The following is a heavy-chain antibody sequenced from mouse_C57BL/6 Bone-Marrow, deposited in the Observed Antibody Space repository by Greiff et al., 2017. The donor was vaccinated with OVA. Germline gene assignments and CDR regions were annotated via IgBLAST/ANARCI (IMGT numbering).Heavy chain of an antibody. Sequence: QVQLQQPGAELVRPGSSVKLSCKASGYTFTSYWMHWVKQRPIQGLEWIGNIDPSDSETHYNQKFKDKATLTVDKSSSTAYMQLSSLTSEDSAVYYCARSDDDGYYVAYWGQGTLSLSLQ. J-gene: IGHJ3*01. D-gene: IGHD2-3*01. CDR3: ARSDDDGYYVAY. V-gene: IGHV1-52*01. CDR2: IDPSDSET. CDR1: GYTFTSYW.